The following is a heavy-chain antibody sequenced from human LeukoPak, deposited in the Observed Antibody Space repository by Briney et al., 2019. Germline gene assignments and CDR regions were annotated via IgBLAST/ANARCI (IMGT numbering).Heavy chain of an antibody. V-gene: IGHV3-23*01. Sequence: GGSLRLSCAASGFTFSSYAMSWVRQAPGKGLEWVSDISGRGGNTHYADSVKGRFTISRDNSKNTLYLEMSSLRAEDTAVYYCYCSGGSRLGDWGQGTLSPSPQ. CDR2: ISGRGGNT. CDR3: YCSGGSRLGD. CDR1: GFTFSSYA. D-gene: IGHD2-15*01. J-gene: IGHJ4*02.